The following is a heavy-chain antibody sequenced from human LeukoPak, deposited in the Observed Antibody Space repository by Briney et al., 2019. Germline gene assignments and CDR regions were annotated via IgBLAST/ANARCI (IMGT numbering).Heavy chain of an antibody. Sequence: GGSLRLSCAASGFTFSSYSMNWVRQAPGKGLEWVSSISSSSSYIYYADSVKGRFTISRDNAKNSLYLQMNSLRAEDTAVYYCAKDGGDIVVVPAAKWGQGTLVTVSS. CDR2: ISSSSSYI. J-gene: IGHJ4*02. CDR1: GFTFSSYS. CDR3: AKDGGDIVVVPAAK. D-gene: IGHD2-2*01. V-gene: IGHV3-21*04.